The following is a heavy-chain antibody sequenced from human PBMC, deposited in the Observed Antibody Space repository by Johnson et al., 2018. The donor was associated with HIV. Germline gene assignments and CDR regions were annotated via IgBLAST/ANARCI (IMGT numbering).Heavy chain of an antibody. J-gene: IGHJ3*02. D-gene: IGHD3-22*01. CDR1: GFTFSNYA. V-gene: IGHV3-30*04. Sequence: QVQLVESGGGEVQPGRSLRLSCAASGFTFSNYALHWVRQTPGKGLEWVAVISYDGSNRYYADSVQGRFTISRDNSKNTLYLQMHRLRAEDPAVYYCSRELGEEDYYDSGGDAFDIWGQGTMVTVSS. CDR3: SRELGEEDYYDSGGDAFDI. CDR2: ISYDGSNR.